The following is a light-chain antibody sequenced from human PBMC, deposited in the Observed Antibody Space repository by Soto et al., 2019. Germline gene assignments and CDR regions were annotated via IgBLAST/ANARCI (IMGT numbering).Light chain of an antibody. CDR2: DAS. CDR3: PQYNDWPPFT. J-gene: IGKJ3*01. CDR1: QSVSNN. V-gene: IGKV3-15*01. Sequence: EIVMTQSPATLSVSPGERATLSCRASQSVSNNLAWYQQKPGQAPRLLIYDASTRATGVTPRFSGSGSGTEFTLTISSLQSEDFAVYYCPQYNDWPPFTFGPGTRWIS.